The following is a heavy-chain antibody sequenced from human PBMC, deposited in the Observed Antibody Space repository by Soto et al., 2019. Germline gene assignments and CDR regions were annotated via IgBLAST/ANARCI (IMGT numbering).Heavy chain of an antibody. D-gene: IGHD3-10*01. J-gene: IGHJ4*02. CDR1: GFTFSSYS. CDR3: ARETVTMVRGVIMGQFDY. CDR2: ISSSSSYI. V-gene: IGHV3-21*01. Sequence: EVQLVESGGGLVKPGGSLRLSCAASGFTFSSYSMNWVRQAPGKGLEWVSSISSSSSYIYYADSVKGRFTISRDNAKNSLYLQMNSLRAEDTAVYYCARETVTMVRGVIMGQFDYWGQGTLVTVSS.